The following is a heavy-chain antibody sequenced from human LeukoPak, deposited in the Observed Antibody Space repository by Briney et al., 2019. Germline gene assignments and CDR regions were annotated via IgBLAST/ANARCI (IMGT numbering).Heavy chain of an antibody. V-gene: IGHV3-7*01. J-gene: IGHJ2*01. CDR3: ARLSYGDYGADWYFDL. CDR2: INQNGTEK. CDR1: GFTFSRYW. Sequence: GGSLRLSCAVSGFTFSRYWMSWVRQAPGKGLEWVGNINQNGTEKYSVDSVKGRFTISRDNAKNSLYLQMNSLRAEDTAVYYCARLSYGDYGADWYFDLWGRGTLVTVSS. D-gene: IGHD4-17*01.